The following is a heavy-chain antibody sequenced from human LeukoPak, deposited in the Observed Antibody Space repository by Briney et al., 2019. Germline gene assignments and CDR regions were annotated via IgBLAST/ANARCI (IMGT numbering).Heavy chain of an antibody. V-gene: IGHV3-30*03. CDR2: ISYDGSNK. CDR1: GFTFSSYG. Sequence: PGGSLRLSCAASGFTFSSYGMHWVRQAPGKGLEWVAVISYDGSNKYYADSVKGRFTISRDNSKNTLYLQMNSLRAEDTAVYYCASLGVGGPPHVWGQGTTVTVSS. CDR3: ASLGVGGPPHV. D-gene: IGHD3-16*01. J-gene: IGHJ6*02.